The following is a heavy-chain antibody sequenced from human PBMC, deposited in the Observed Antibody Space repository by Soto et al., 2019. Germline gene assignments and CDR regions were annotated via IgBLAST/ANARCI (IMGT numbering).Heavy chain of an antibody. CDR2: IIPVFGTG. CDR1: GGTFSSYA. V-gene: IGHV1-69*06. Sequence: QVQLVQSGAEVKKPGSSVKVSCKASGGTFSSYAISWVRQAPGQGLEWMGGIIPVFGTGIYAQKFQGRVTITADKSTNTAYMELSSMRSEDTAVYFCARVCGTGGYTYDLDYWGQGTLVTVSS. CDR3: ARVCGTGGYTYDLDY. J-gene: IGHJ4*02. D-gene: IGHD5-18*01.